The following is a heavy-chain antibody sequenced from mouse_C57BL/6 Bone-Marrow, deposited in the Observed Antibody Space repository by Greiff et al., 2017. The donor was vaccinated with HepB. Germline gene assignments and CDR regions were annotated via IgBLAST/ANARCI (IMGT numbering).Heavy chain of an antibody. CDR1: GYTFTSYW. D-gene: IGHD1-1*01. CDR2: IDPSDSYT. V-gene: IGHV1-69*01. J-gene: IGHJ2*01. Sequence: QVQLQQPGAELVMPGASVKLSCKASGYTFTSYWMHWVKQRPGQGLEWIGEIDPSDSYTNYNQKFKGKSTLTVDKSSSTAYMQLSSLTSEDSAVYYCARSRGPITTVVHFDYWGQGTTLTVSS. CDR3: ARSRGPITTVVHFDY.